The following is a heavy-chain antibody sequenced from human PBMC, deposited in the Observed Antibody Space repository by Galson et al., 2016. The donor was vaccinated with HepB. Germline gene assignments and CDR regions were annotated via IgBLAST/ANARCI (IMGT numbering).Heavy chain of an antibody. CDR1: GLTFSDYW. Sequence: SLRLSCAVSGLTFSDYWMSWVRQAPGKGLEWVANINRDGSVTHYVDSVEGRFTISRDSSKNTLYLQMNSLRAEDTAVYYCARDGGVKVGGDYWGQGTLVTVSS. J-gene: IGHJ4*02. CDR3: ARDGGVKVGGDY. V-gene: IGHV3-7*03. D-gene: IGHD3-16*01. CDR2: INRDGSVT.